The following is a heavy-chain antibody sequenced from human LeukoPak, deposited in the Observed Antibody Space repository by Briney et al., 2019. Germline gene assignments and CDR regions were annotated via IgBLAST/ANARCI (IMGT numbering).Heavy chain of an antibody. V-gene: IGHV4-34*01. Sequence: SETLSLTCAVYGGSFSGYYWSWIRQPPGKGLEWIGEINHSGSTNYNPSLKSRVTISVDTSKNQFSLKLSSVTAADTAVYYCATSLSGRTYYGMDVWGQGTTATVSS. J-gene: IGHJ6*02. CDR3: ATSLSGRTYYGMDV. CDR2: INHSGST. D-gene: IGHD3-10*01. CDR1: GGSFSGYY.